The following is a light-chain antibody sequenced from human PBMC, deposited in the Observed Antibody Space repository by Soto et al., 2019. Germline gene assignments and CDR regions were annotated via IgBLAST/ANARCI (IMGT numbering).Light chain of an antibody. CDR2: GAS. J-gene: IGKJ2*01. Sequence: EIVMTQSPATLSVSPGERATLSCRASQSVSTNLAWYQQKPGQAPRLLMYGASTRATRIPARFSGSGSGTDFPLTISSLQSEDFAVYSCHQYHNWPPYTFGQGPKLQIQ. V-gene: IGKV3-15*01. CDR1: QSVSTN. CDR3: HQYHNWPPYT.